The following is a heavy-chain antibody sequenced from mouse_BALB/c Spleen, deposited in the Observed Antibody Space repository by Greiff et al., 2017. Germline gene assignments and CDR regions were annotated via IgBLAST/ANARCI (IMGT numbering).Heavy chain of an antibody. CDR1: GFTFSSYA. CDR2: ISSGGSYT. D-gene: IGHD1-1*01. J-gene: IGHJ4*01. CDR3: ARAAYYGSSNYAMDY. V-gene: IGHV5-9-4*01. Sequence: EVKLMESGGGLVKPGGSLKLSCAASGFTFSSYAMSWVRQSPEKRLEWVAEISSGGSYTYYPDTVTGRFTISRDNAKNTLYLEMSSLRSEDTAMYYCARAAYYGSSNYAMDYWGQGTSVTVSS.